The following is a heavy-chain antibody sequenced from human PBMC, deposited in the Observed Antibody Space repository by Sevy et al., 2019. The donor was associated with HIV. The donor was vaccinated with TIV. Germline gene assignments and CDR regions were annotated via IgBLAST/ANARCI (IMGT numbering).Heavy chain of an antibody. V-gene: IGHV4-59*11. CDR3: AGGNAWGRGTS. CDR1: GGSITSLY. D-gene: IGHD1-26*01. CDR2: IYYNGHI. J-gene: IGHJ4*02. Sequence: SETLSLTCTVSGGSITSLYWNWIRQPPGKGLEWIANIYYNGHINYNPSLKSRVTLSLDTSKNQFSLRLSSVTAADTAMYYCAGGNAWGRGTSGGQGTLVTVS.